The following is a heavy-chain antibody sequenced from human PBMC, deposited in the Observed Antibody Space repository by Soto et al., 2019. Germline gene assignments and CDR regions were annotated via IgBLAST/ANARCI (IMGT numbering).Heavy chain of an antibody. Sequence: QAQLVQSGAEVKKPGASVKVSCKASGYTFTSYGISWVRQAPGQGLEWMGWINVYNGNTNYAQKLQGRVTMTTDTSTSTAYPDLRSLRSDDTAVYFCARDTSRGEYDYWGQGTLVTVSS. D-gene: IGHD3-10*01. CDR1: GYTFTSYG. V-gene: IGHV1-18*01. CDR3: ARDTSRGEYDY. CDR2: INVYNGNT. J-gene: IGHJ4*02.